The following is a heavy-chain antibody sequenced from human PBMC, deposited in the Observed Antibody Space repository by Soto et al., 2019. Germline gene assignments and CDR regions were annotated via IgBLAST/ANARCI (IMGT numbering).Heavy chain of an antibody. D-gene: IGHD5-18*01. J-gene: IGHJ4*02. CDR2: IYPSDSET. V-gene: IGHV5-51*01. CDR1: GYSFTGYW. CDR3: ARHTSDRYGSDY. Sequence: PGESLKISCQGSGYSFTGYWIGWVRQMPGRGLEFMGIIYPSDSETRYSPSFQGQVTISADKSINTAYLHWNSLKASDTAMYYCARHTSDRYGSDYWGQGTLVTVSS.